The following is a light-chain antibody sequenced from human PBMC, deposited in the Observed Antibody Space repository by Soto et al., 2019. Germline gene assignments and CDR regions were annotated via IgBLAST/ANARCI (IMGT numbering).Light chain of an antibody. Sequence: QSVLTQPPSVSGAPGQRVTISCTGSSSNIGAGYDVHWYRQLPGTAPKLLIYGNSNRPSGVPDRFSGSKSGTSASLAITGLQAEDEADYYCQSYDSSLSGTHVVFGGGTKVTVL. CDR3: QSYDSSLSGTHVV. CDR1: SSNIGAGYD. V-gene: IGLV1-40*01. J-gene: IGLJ2*01. CDR2: GNS.